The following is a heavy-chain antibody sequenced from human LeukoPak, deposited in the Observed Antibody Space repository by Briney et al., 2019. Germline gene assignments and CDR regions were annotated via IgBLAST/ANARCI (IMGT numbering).Heavy chain of an antibody. V-gene: IGHV4-34*01. CDR2: INDSGST. CDR3: ARNFDSYNAFHI. Sequence: SETLSLTCAVYGGSFSDYYWSWIRQPPGKGLEWIGEINDSGSTNCSPSLKSRVTISVDTSKSQFSLKLSSVTAADTAVYYCARNFDSYNAFHIWGQGTMVTVSS. CDR1: GGSFSDYY. J-gene: IGHJ3*02. D-gene: IGHD3-22*01.